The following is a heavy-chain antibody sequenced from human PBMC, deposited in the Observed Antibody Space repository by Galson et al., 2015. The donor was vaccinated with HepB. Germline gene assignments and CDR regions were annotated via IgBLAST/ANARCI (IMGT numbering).Heavy chain of an antibody. Sequence: SLRLSCAASRFTFSSYAMSWVRQAPEKGLEWVSTISCSGSSTYYADSMRGRFTISRDNSKNTLYLQMNSLRAEDTAVYYCAKGTQSRVGATTYLDYWGQGTLVTVSS. CDR2: ISCSGSST. V-gene: IGHV3-23*01. D-gene: IGHD1-26*01. CDR1: RFTFSSYA. CDR3: AKGTQSRVGATTYLDY. J-gene: IGHJ4*02.